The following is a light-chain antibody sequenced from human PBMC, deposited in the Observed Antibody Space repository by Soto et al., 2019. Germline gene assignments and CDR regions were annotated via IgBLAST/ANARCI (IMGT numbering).Light chain of an antibody. V-gene: IGKV1-5*01. J-gene: IGKJ2*01. CDR1: QSISSY. CDR2: DAS. Sequence: DIQMTQSPSTLSASVGDRVTITCRASQSISSYLAWYQQKPGKAPKLLIYDASSFESGVPLRFSGSGSGTELTLTIRKPQPVDFSTYYYREYARYSSTFGQGTKLQIK. CDR3: REYARYSST.